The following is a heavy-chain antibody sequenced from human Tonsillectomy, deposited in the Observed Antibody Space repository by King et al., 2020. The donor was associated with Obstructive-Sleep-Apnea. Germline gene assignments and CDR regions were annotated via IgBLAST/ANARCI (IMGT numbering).Heavy chain of an antibody. J-gene: IGHJ4*02. CDR1: GFTVSSNY. V-gene: IGHV3-53*04. CDR2: IYSGGST. Sequence: QLVQSGGGLVQPGGSLRLSCAASGFTVSSNYMSWVRQAPGKGLEWVSVIYSGGSTYYADSVKGRFTISRHNSKNTLYLQMNSLRAEDTAVYYCERGPGRYSYGPLIYFDYWGQGTLVTVSS. CDR3: ERGPGRYSYGPLIYFDY. D-gene: IGHD5-18*01.